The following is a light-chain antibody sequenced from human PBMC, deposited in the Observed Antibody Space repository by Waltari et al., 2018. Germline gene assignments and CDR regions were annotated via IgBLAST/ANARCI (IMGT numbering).Light chain of an antibody. J-gene: IGLJ2*01. CDR2: ANS. CDR3: QAYDSRLNAVV. Sequence: QSVLTQPPSVSGAPGQRVTISCTGSSSNIGARYDVHWYQQFPGTAPKLLLYANSNRPSGVPDRFAGSKSATSASLASTGLQDDDEADYYCQAYDSRLNAVVFGGGTKLTVL. V-gene: IGLV1-40*01. CDR1: SSNIGARYD.